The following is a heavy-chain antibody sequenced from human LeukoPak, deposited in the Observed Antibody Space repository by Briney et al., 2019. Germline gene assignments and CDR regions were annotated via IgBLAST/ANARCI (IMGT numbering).Heavy chain of an antibody. J-gene: IGHJ4*02. CDR3: AIESITIFGVVTNY. Sequence: GASVKVSCKASGYTFTSFGISWVRQAPGQGLEWMGWISPYSGNTNYAERLQGRVTMTTDTSTTTAYMDLRSLQSDDTAVYYCAIESITIFGVVTNYWGQGTLVTVSS. V-gene: IGHV1-18*01. CDR2: ISPYSGNT. D-gene: IGHD3-3*01. CDR1: GYTFTSFG.